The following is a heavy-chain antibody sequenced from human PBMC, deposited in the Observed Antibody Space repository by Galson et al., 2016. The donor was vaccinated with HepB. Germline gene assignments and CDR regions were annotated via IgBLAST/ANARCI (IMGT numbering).Heavy chain of an antibody. CDR3: AMASFILIRGIMPPYKWFDP. Sequence: SETLSLTCTVSTGFISDDYWTWIRQPPGEELEWIGRIYASGTTDYNPSLESRVTISTATSTNQFSLKLRSVTPADTAVYYCAMASFILIRGIMPPYKWFDPWGQGTLVTVSS. J-gene: IGHJ5*02. V-gene: IGHV4-4*09. D-gene: IGHD3-16*01. CDR2: IYASGTT. CDR1: TGFISDDY.